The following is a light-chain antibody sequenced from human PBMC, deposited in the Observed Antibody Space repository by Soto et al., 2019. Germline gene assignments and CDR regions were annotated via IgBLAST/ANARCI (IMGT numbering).Light chain of an antibody. CDR1: SSDVGGYNY. J-gene: IGLJ3*02. CDR2: EVS. V-gene: IGLV2-14*01. CDR3: SSYASGSTLV. Sequence: QSALTQPASVSGSPGQSITISCTGTSSDVGGYNYVSWYQQHPGKVPKLMIYEVSNRPSGVSNRFSGSKSGNTASLTISGLQAEDEAGYYCSSYASGSTLVFGGGTKLTVL.